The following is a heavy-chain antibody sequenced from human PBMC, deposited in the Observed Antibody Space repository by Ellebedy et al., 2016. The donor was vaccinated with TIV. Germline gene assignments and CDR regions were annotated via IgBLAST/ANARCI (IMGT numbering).Heavy chain of an antibody. CDR3: AKDFIYGDYADY. V-gene: IGHV3-23*01. D-gene: IGHD4-17*01. CDR1: GLSFRAYG. CDR2: IDHSGRRI. Sequence: GESLKISCAASGLSFRAYGLTWVRQAPGKGLQWVSIIDHSGRRIYHADSVKRRFTISRDNSNNTLYLQMNSLRAEDTDVYYCAKDFIYGDYADYWGQGTLVTVSS. J-gene: IGHJ4*02.